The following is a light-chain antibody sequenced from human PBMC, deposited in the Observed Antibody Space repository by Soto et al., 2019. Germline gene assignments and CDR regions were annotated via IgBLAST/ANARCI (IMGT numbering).Light chain of an antibody. J-gene: IGLJ3*02. Sequence: QSALTQPRSVSGSPGQSVTISCTGTNSDIGGYNYVSWYQQHPGKAPKVMIYDVSRRPSGVPDRFSGSKSGNTASLTISGLQAEDEADYYCCSYAGTYNFWVFGGGTQLNVL. V-gene: IGLV2-11*01. CDR3: CSYAGTYNFWV. CDR1: NSDIGGYNY. CDR2: DVS.